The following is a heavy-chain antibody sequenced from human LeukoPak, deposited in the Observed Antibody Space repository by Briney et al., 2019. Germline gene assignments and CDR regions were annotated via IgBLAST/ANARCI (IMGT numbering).Heavy chain of an antibody. CDR2: ISYDGSNK. Sequence: GGSLRLSCAASGFTFSSYAMHWVRQAPGKGLEWVAVISYDGSNKYYADSVKGRFTISRDNSKNTLYPQMNSLRAEDTAVYYCARDFSSSWYLGAFDYWGQGTLVTVSS. D-gene: IGHD6-13*01. J-gene: IGHJ4*02. V-gene: IGHV3-30-3*01. CDR3: ARDFSSSWYLGAFDY. CDR1: GFTFSSYA.